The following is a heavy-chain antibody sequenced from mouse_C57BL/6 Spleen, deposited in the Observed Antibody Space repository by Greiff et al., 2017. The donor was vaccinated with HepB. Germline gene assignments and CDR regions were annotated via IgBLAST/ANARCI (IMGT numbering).Heavy chain of an antibody. Sequence: QVQLKQPGAELVKPGASVKMSCKASGYTFTRYWITWVKQRPGQGLEWIGDICPGSGSTNYNEKFKSKATLTVDTSASTAYMQLSSLTSEDSAVYYCARGITPVVAPYFDVWGTGTTVTVSS. D-gene: IGHD1-1*01. CDR1: GYTFTRYW. J-gene: IGHJ1*03. CDR2: ICPGSGST. V-gene: IGHV1-55*01. CDR3: ARGITPVVAPYFDV.